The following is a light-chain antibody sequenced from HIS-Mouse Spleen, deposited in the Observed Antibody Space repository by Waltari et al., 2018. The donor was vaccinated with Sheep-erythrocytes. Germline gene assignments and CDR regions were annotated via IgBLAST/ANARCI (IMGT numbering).Light chain of an antibody. V-gene: IGLV3-1*01. J-gene: IGLJ2*01. CDR2: EDS. CDR1: ALPKKY. Sequence: SYELTQPPSVSVSPGQTARITCSGDALPKKYAYWYQQKSGQAPVLVNYEDSKRPSGIPGRFSGSNSGNTATLTISGTQAMDEADYYCQAWDSSTVVFGGGTKLTVL. CDR3: QAWDSSTVV.